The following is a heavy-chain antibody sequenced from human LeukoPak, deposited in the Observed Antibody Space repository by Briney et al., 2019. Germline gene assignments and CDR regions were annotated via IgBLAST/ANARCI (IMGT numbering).Heavy chain of an antibody. Sequence: PGGSLRLSCAASGFTFSSYGMHWVRQAPGKGLEWVAVISYDGSNKYYADSVKGRFTISRDNSKNTLYLQMNSLRAEDTAVYYCAKDRGYCSGGSCYRFDYWGQGTLVTVSS. CDR3: AKDRGYCSGGSCYRFDY. CDR2: ISYDGSNK. J-gene: IGHJ4*02. V-gene: IGHV3-30*18. D-gene: IGHD2-15*01. CDR1: GFTFSSYG.